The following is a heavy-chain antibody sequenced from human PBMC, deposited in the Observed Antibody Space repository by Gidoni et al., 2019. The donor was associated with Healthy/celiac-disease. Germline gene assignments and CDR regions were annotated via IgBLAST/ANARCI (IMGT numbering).Heavy chain of an antibody. V-gene: IGHV4-4*07. J-gene: IGHJ5*02. D-gene: IGHD3-3*01. CDR2: IYTSVST. CDR3: ARVPFYDFWSGYPQNWFDP. CDR1: GGSISRYY. Sequence: QVPLQESGPGLVTPSETLSLTCTVSGGSISRYYWSWIRQPAGKGLEWIGRIYTSVSTNYNPSLKSRVTMSVDTSKNQFSLKLSSVTAADTAVYYCARVPFYDFWSGYPQNWFDPWGQGTLVTVSS.